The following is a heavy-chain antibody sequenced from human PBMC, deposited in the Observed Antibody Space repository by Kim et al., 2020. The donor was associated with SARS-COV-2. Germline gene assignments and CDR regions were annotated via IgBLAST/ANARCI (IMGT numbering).Heavy chain of an antibody. J-gene: IGHJ4*02. D-gene: IGHD4-17*01. Sequence: GGSLRLSCAASGFTFDDYGMSWVRQAPGKGLEWVSGINWNGGSTGYADSVKGRFTISRDNAKNSLYLQMNSLRAEDTALYHCARGLPRFLRYGEKDVGWGQGTLVTVSS. CDR2: INWNGGST. CDR3: ARGLPRFLRYGEKDVG. V-gene: IGHV3-20*01. CDR1: GFTFDDYG.